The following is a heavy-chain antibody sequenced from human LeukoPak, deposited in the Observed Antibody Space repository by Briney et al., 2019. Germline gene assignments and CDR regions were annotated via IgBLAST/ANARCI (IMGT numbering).Heavy chain of an antibody. D-gene: IGHD6-13*01. J-gene: IGHJ4*02. CDR3: ARDGRDIAAAGTGYFDY. Sequence: PSETLSLTCTVSGGSISSYYWSWIRQPAGKGLEWTGRIYTSGSTNYNPSLKSRVTMSVDTSKNQFSLKLSSVTAADTAVYYCARDGRDIAAAGTGYFDYWGQGTLVTVSS. V-gene: IGHV4-4*07. CDR1: GGSISSYY. CDR2: IYTSGST.